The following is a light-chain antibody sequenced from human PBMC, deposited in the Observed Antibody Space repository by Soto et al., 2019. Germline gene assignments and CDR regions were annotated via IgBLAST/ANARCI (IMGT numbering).Light chain of an antibody. CDR2: DAS. CDR3: QQRSNWPPV. CDR1: QSVSSY. Sequence: EIVLTQSPATLSLSPGERATLSCRASQSVSSYLAWYQQKPGQAPRLLIYDASNRATGIPARFSGSGSGTDVTLTISILEPEDFAVYYCQQRSNWPPVFGPGTKVDIK. J-gene: IGKJ3*01. V-gene: IGKV3-11*01.